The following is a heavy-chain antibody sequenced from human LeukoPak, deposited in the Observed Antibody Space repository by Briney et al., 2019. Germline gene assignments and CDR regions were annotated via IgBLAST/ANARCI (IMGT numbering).Heavy chain of an antibody. CDR3: ARGPSTGYELLWFGELHFDY. CDR1: GYTFTSCG. CDR2: TSAYNGNT. D-gene: IGHD3-10*01. V-gene: IGHV1-18*01. J-gene: IGHJ4*02. Sequence: ASVKVSCKASGYTFTSCGISWVRQAPGQGLEWMGWTSAYNGNTNYAQKLQGRVTMTTDTSTSTAYMELRSLRSDDTAVYYCARGPSTGYELLWFGELHFDYWGQGTLVTVSS.